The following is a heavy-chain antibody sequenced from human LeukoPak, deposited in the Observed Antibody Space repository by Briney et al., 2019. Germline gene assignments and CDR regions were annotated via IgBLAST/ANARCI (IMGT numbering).Heavy chain of an antibody. CDR2: IYYSGST. D-gene: IGHD6-19*01. J-gene: IGHJ5*02. V-gene: IGHV4-39*07. Sequence: SETLSLTCTVSGGSISSSSYYWGWIRQPPGKGLEWIGSIYYSGSTYYNPSLKSRVTISVDTSKNQFSLKLSSVTAADTAVYYCARDSSSGWYKLDPWGQGTLVTVSS. CDR3: ARDSSSGWYKLDP. CDR1: GGSISSSSYY.